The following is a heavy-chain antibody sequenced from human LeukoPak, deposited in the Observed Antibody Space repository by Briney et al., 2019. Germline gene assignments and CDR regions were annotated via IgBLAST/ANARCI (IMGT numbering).Heavy chain of an antibody. CDR2: IYPRDGST. Sequence: PSVKVSCKASGYTFTGYYIHWVRQAPGQGLEWMGMIYPRDGSTSYAQKFQGRVTVTRDTSTSTVHMELSGLRSEDTAVYYCARDQEAFDYWGQGTLVTVSS. V-gene: IGHV1-46*01. CDR3: ARDQEAFDY. CDR1: GYTFTGYY. J-gene: IGHJ4*02.